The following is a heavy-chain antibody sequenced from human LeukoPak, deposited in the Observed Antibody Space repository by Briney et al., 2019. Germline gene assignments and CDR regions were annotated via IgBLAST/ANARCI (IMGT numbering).Heavy chain of an antibody. CDR1: GFTFNSYA. CDR3: AKGGLAVRRFDY. Sequence: GRSLRLSCAASGFTFNSYAMHWVRQAPGKGLEWVALISYNGGNKYYADSVKGRFTISRDNSKNTLYLEMNSLRAEDTALYYCAKGGLAVRRFDYWGQGALVTVSS. D-gene: IGHD6-19*01. J-gene: IGHJ4*02. CDR2: ISYNGGNK. V-gene: IGHV3-30-3*01.